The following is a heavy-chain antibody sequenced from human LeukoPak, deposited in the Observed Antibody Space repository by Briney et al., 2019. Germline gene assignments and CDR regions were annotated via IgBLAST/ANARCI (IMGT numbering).Heavy chain of an antibody. CDR3: ARTYYDFWSGYPHYFDY. V-gene: IGHV4-4*07. D-gene: IGHD3-3*01. J-gene: IGHJ4*02. CDR1: GGSMSSYY. Sequence: SETLSLTCTVSGGSMSSYYWSWIRQLAGKVLEWIGRIYTSGSTNYNPYLKSRVTMSVDTSKNQFSLKLSSVTAADTAVYYCARTYYDFWSGYPHYFDYWGQGTLVTVSS. CDR2: IYTSGST.